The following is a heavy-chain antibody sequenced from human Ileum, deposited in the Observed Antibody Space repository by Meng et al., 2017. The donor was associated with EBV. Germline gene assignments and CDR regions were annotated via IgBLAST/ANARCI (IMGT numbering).Heavy chain of an antibody. CDR3: ARTGVGLAFDY. Sequence: VHRRESGPGLVKSSGTLSLTCGVSGDSMTNNNWWTWVRQPPGKGLEWIGEIYHSGSTNYNPSLQSQATISVDMSKKQFSLKLRSVTAADTAVYYCARTGVGLAFDYWGLGTLVTVSS. CDR2: IYHSGST. D-gene: IGHD2-8*01. J-gene: IGHJ4*02. CDR1: GDSMTNNNW. V-gene: IGHV4-4*02.